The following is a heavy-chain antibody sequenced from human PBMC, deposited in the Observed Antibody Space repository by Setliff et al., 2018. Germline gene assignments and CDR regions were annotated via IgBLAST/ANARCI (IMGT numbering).Heavy chain of an antibody. Sequence: SETLSLTCTVSGGPISSYYWSWIRQPAGKGLEWIGHIYIGGSANYNPSLKSRVTMSIDTSKNQFSLKLNSMTAADMAVYYCAREQWLDPPGYYYMDVWAKGTTVTVS. CDR2: IYIGGSA. CDR1: GGPISSYY. J-gene: IGHJ6*03. CDR3: AREQWLDPPGYYYMDV. D-gene: IGHD6-19*01. V-gene: IGHV4-4*07.